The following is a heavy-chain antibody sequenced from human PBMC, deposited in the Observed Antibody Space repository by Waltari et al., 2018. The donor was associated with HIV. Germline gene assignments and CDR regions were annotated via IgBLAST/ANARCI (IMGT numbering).Heavy chain of an antibody. CDR3: AREGCSGGSCYRYYYYYYGLDV. CDR2: IDTTGTT. CDR1: GGSISSGTYY. D-gene: IGHD2-15*01. J-gene: IGHJ6*02. Sequence: QVQLQESGPGLVKPSQTLSLTCTVSGGSISSGTYYRTWIRQPAGKGLEWIGRIDTTGTTNYNPSLKSRVTISVDTSNNQFSLKLTSVTVADTALYYCAREGCSGGSCYRYYYYYYGLDVWGQGTTVTVSS. V-gene: IGHV4-61*02.